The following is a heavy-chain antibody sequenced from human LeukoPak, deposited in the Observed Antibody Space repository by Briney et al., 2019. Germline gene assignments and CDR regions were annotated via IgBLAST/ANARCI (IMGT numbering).Heavy chain of an antibody. CDR2: ISYDGSDK. Sequence: GGSLRLSCAASGFSFSTYGMHWVRQAPGQGLEWVAVISYDGSDKYYADSVKGRFTISRDNSTNTLYLQMNSLRAEDTACYCAKDPLRYSRTGGYFDYWGQGALVTVSS. CDR1: GFSFSTYG. J-gene: IGHJ4*02. V-gene: IGHV3-30*18. D-gene: IGHD6-13*01. CDR3: AKDPLRYSRTGGYFDY.